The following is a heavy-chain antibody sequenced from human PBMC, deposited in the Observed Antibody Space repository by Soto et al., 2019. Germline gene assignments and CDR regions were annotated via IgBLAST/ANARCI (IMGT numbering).Heavy chain of an antibody. CDR1: GGSISSSSYY. V-gene: IGHV4-39*01. J-gene: IGHJ4*02. D-gene: IGHD6-19*01. CDR3: ASFPAGIAVAGFDY. Sequence: SETLSLTCTVSGGSISSSSYYWGWIRQPPGKGLEWIGSIYYSGSTYYNPSLKSRVTISVDTSKNQFSLKLSSVTAADTAVYYCASFPAGIAVAGFDYWGQGTLVTVSS. CDR2: IYYSGST.